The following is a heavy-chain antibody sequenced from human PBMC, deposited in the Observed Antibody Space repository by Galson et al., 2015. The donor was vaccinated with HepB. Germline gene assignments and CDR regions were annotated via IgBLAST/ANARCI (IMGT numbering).Heavy chain of an antibody. J-gene: IGHJ6*02. Sequence: SLRLSCAASGFTFSSYVMHWVRQAPGKGLEWVAVISYDGSNKYYADSVKGRFTISRDNSKNTLYLQMNSLRAEDTAVYYCARDRRRLRYGMDVWGQGTTVTVSS. CDR3: ARDRRRLRYGMDV. V-gene: IGHV3-30*04. CDR2: ISYDGSNK. CDR1: GFTFSSYV.